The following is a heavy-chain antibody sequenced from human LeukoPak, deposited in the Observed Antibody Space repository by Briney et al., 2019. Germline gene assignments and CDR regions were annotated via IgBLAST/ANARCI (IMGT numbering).Heavy chain of an antibody. Sequence: ASVKVSCKASGGTFSSYAISWVRQAPGQGLEWMGWINPNSGGTNYAQKFQGRVTMTRDTSISTAYMELSRLRSDDTAVYYCAKMEQWLAGGYWGQGTLVTVSS. D-gene: IGHD6-19*01. CDR3: AKMEQWLAGGY. CDR2: INPNSGGT. J-gene: IGHJ4*02. CDR1: GGTFSSYA. V-gene: IGHV1-2*02.